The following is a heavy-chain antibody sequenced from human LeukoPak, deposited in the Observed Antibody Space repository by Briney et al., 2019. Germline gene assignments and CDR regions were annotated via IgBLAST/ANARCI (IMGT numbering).Heavy chain of an antibody. D-gene: IGHD3-22*01. CDR1: GGSLSSYY. J-gene: IGHJ4*02. V-gene: IGHV4-59*01. CDR2: ISYSGST. CDR3: ARARALSYYDSSGDLYYFDY. Sequence: SESLSLTCTVSGGSLSSYYWSWIRQPPGKGLEWIGYISYSGSTNYNASLKSRVTTSVDTAKTQFSLKLTSVTAADTAVYYWARARALSYYDSSGDLYYFDYWGQGTLVTVS.